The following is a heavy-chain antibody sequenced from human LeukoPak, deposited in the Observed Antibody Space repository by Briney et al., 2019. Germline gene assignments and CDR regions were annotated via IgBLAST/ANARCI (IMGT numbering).Heavy chain of an antibody. CDR1: GGSISSYY. CDR2: IYYSGST. Sequence: PSETLSLTCTVSGGSISSYYWSWIRQPPGKGLEWIGYIYYSGSTYYNPSLKSRVTISVDTSKNQFSLKLSSVTAADTAVYYCARAEAYDSSGYHAYFDYWGQGTLVTVSS. D-gene: IGHD3-22*01. J-gene: IGHJ4*02. CDR3: ARAEAYDSSGYHAYFDY. V-gene: IGHV4-59*12.